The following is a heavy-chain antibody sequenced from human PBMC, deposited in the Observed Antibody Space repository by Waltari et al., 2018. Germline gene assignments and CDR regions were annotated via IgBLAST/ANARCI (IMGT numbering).Heavy chain of an antibody. J-gene: IGHJ4*02. V-gene: IGHV3-23*01. D-gene: IGHD1-26*01. CDR1: GLRFSGHP. Sequence: EAQLLASGRGMVQPGESLRLSCPASGLRFSGHPLGWVRQARGGGIEWISGITRSGDILLNADSVKGRFIISRDNSKQTLHLQMSSLSAEDTGMYYRATSFAHSGTGYADFAFWGQGTLVAVSS. CDR3: ATSFAHSGTGYADFAF. CDR2: ITRSGDIL.